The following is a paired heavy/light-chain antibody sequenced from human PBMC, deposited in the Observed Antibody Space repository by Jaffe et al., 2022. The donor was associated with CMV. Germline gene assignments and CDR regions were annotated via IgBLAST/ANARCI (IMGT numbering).Light chain of an antibody. CDR2: EDT. J-gene: IGLJ2*01. V-gene: IGLV3-1*01. CDR3: QAWDRNTAVV. CDR1: KLGDKY. Sequence: SNELTQPPSVSVSPGQTASITCSGDKLGDKYACWYQQKPGQSPVVVIYEDTKRPSGIPERFSGSNSGNTATLTISGTQAMDEADYYCQAWDRNTAVVFGGGTKLTVL.
Heavy chain of an antibody. CDR1: GFTFSNSN. J-gene: IGHJ4*02. V-gene: IGHV3-21*01. Sequence: EVQLVESGGGLVKPGGSLRLSCAASGFTFSNSNMNWVRQAPGKGLEWVSSISSSHSYIYYTDSVKGRFSISRDNAKNSLYLQMNSLRVEDTAVYYCARGGPGRLTSRTYYFDYWGQGTLVTVSS. D-gene: IGHD7-27*01. CDR3: ARGGPGRLTSRTYYFDY. CDR2: ISSSHSYI.